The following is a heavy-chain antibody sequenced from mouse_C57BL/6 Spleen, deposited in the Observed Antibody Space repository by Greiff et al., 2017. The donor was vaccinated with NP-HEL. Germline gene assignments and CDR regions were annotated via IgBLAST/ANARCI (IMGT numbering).Heavy chain of an antibody. J-gene: IGHJ2*01. CDR3: ARTTVVARPFDY. CDR1: GYSITSGYY. D-gene: IGHD1-1*01. CDR2: ISYDGSN. V-gene: IGHV3-6*01. Sequence: VQLKESGPGLVKPSQSLSLTCSVTGYSITSGYYWNWIRQFPGNKLEWMGYISYDGSNNYNPSLKNRISITRDTSKNQFFLKLNSVTTEDTATYYCARTTVVARPFDYWGQGTTLTVSS.